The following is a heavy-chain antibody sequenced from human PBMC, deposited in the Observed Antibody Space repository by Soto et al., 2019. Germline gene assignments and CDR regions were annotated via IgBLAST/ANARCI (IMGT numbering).Heavy chain of an antibody. Sequence: QVQLVESGGGVVQPGRSLRLSCAASGFTFNTYGMHLVRQAPGKGLEWVALILYDGSNKYYADSVKGRFTISRDNSKNTLSLQMHSLRAEDTAVYYCTKDTFGGYDFYYYYYMDVWGKGTTVTVSS. CDR3: TKDTFGGYDFYYYYYMDV. V-gene: IGHV3-30*18. D-gene: IGHD5-12*01. CDR1: GFTFNTYG. CDR2: ILYDGSNK. J-gene: IGHJ6*03.